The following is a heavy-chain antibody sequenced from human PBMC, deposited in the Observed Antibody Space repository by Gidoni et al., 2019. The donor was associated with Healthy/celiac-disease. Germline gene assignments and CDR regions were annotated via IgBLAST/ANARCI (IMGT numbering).Heavy chain of an antibody. CDR3: AKEGLQSRAYYFDY. CDR1: GFTFSSDA. Sequence: EVQLFESGGGLVQPGGSLSLSCSASGFTFSSDAMGWVRQAPGKGLEWVSAISGSGGSTDYADSVKGRFTISRDNSKNTLYLQMNSLRAEDTAVYYCAKEGLQSRAYYFDYWGQGTLVTVSS. D-gene: IGHD4-4*01. CDR2: ISGSGGST. J-gene: IGHJ4*02. V-gene: IGHV3-23*01.